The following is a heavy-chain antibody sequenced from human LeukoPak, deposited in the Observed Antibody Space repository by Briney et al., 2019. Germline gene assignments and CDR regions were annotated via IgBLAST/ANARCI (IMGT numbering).Heavy chain of an antibody. CDR3: ARDNSVGDIAWWFDP. J-gene: IGHJ5*02. CDR2: FDPEDGET. D-gene: IGHD3-10*01. V-gene: IGHV1-24*01. CDR1: GYTLTELS. Sequence: AASVKVSCKVSGYTLTELSMHWVRQAPGKGLEWMGGFDPEDGETIYAQKFQGRVTLTRDMSTSTDYMELRSLKSEDTAVYYCARDNSVGDIAWWFDPWGQGTLVTVSS.